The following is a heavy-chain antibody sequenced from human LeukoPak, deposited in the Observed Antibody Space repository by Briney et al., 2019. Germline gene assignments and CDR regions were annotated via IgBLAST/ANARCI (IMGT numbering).Heavy chain of an antibody. J-gene: IGHJ4*02. CDR2: ISYDGSNK. CDR3: ARDLKDPFQYYFDY. Sequence: GGSLRLSCAASGFTFSSYAMNWVRQAPGKGLEWVAVISYDGSNKYYADSVKGRFTISRDNSKNTLYLQMNSLRAEDTAVYYCARDLKDPFQYYFDYWGQGTLVPVSS. V-gene: IGHV3-30-3*01. CDR1: GFTFSSYA.